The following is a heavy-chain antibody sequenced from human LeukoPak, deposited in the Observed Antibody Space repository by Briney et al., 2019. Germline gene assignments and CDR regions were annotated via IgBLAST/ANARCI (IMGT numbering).Heavy chain of an antibody. CDR3: ARGGYYHN. CDR2: ISYDGSNK. CDR1: GFTFSSYA. Sequence: GGSLRLSCAASGFTFSSYAMHWVRQAPGKGLEWVAVISYDGSNKYYADSVKGRFTISRDNSKNTMYLQMNSLRAEDTAVYYCARGGYYHNWGQGTLVTVSS. J-gene: IGHJ4*02. V-gene: IGHV3-30-3*01. D-gene: IGHD3-9*01.